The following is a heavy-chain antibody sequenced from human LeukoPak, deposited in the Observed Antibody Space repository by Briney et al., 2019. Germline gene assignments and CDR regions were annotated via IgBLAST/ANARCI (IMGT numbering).Heavy chain of an antibody. CDR1: GFIFNNYV. D-gene: IGHD2-21*01. CDR3: VRDGLLWYGGAT. Sequence: QPGGSLRLSCAASGFIFNNYVMHWVRQVPGKGLVWVSCLNSDGTRISYADSVKGRFTISRDNSKNTLYLQVNSLRVEDTAVYYCVRDGLLWYGGATWGQGTMVTVSS. J-gene: IGHJ3*01. V-gene: IGHV3-74*01. CDR2: LNSDGTRI.